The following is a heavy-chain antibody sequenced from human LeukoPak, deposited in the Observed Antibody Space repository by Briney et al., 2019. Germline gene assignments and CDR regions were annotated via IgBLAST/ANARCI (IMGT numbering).Heavy chain of an antibody. CDR1: GGSISSYY. V-gene: IGHV4-59*01. CDR2: IYYSGST. Sequence: SETLSLTCTVSGGSISSYYWSWIRQPPGKGLEWIGYIYYSGSTNYNPSLKSRVTISVDTSKNQFFLKLSSVTAADTAVYYCARDPPVAGTSWGQGTLVTVSS. J-gene: IGHJ4*02. D-gene: IGHD6-19*01. CDR3: ARDPPVAGTS.